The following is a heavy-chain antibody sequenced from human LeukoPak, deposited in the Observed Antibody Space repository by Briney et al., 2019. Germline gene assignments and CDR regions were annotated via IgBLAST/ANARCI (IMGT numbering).Heavy chain of an antibody. D-gene: IGHD6-13*01. CDR1: GFTFSSYA. CDR2: IKQDGSEK. J-gene: IGHJ4*02. V-gene: IGHV3-7*01. CDR3: ARPVSSSWFEFDY. Sequence: GGSLRLSCAASGFTFSSYAMSWVRQAPGKGLEWVANIKQDGSEKYYVDSVKGRFTISRDNAKNSLYLQMNSLRAEDTAVYYCARPVSSSWFEFDYWGQGTLVTVSS.